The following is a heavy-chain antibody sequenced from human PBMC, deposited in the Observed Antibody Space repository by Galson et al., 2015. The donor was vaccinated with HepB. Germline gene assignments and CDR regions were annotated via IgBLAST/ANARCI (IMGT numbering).Heavy chain of an antibody. CDR3: ARGPRRYYYDSSGYYSYY. J-gene: IGHJ4*02. V-gene: IGHV1-2*02. D-gene: IGHD3-22*01. CDR1: GYTFTGYY. CDR2: INPNSGGT. Sequence: SCKASGYTFTGYYMHWVRQAPGQGLEWMGWINPNSGGTNYAQKFQGRVTMTRDTSISTAYMELSRLRSDDTAVYYCARGPRRYYYDSSGYYSYYWGQGTLVTVSS.